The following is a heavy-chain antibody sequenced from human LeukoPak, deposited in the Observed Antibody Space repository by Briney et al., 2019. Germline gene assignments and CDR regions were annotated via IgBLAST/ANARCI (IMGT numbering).Heavy chain of an antibody. V-gene: IGHV1-18*01. J-gene: IGHJ5*02. CDR2: ISAYNGNT. CDR1: GYTFTSYG. D-gene: IGHD1-26*01. Sequence: ASVKVSCKASGYTFTSYGISWVRQAPGQGLEWMGWISAYNGNTNYAQKLQGRVTMTTDTSTSTAYMELRSLRSDDTAVYYCARSLFSQVGTLHPGPNWFDPWGQGTLITVSS. CDR3: ARSLFSQVGTLHPGPNWFDP.